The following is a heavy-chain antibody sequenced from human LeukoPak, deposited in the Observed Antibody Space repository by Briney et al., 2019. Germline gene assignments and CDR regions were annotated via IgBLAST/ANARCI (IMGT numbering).Heavy chain of an antibody. D-gene: IGHD3-22*01. J-gene: IGHJ4*02. CDR1: GFTFSSYA. V-gene: IGHV3-23*01. CDR3: AKGAYYYDSSGYYLFDY. CDR2: ISGSGGST. Sequence: GGSLRLSCAASGFTFSSYAMSWVRQAPGKGLEWVSAISGSGGSTYYADSVKGRFTISRDNSKNTLYLQMNSLRAEDTAVYYCAKGAYYYDSSGYYLFDYWGQGTLVTVSS.